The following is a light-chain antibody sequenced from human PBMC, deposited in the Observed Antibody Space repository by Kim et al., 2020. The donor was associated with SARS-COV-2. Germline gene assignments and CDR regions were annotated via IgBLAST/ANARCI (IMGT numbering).Light chain of an antibody. J-gene: IGKJ4*01. CDR1: QSVDSSY. Sequence: PGERATLSCRASQSVDSSYFAWYQQKPGQAPRLLIYGASSRATGIPDRFSGSGSGTDFTLTISRLEPEDFAVYYCQQYGSSPLITFGGGTKV. CDR3: QQYGSSPLIT. V-gene: IGKV3-20*01. CDR2: GAS.